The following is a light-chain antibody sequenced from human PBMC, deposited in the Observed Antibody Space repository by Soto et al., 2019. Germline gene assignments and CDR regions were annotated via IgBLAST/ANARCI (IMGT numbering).Light chain of an antibody. J-gene: IGKJ5*01. Sequence: EIMMTQSPATLSVSPGERATLSCRASQSVSNNVAWYQQKPGQAPRLLIYYASTRATGIPARFSGSGSGTEFTLTISSLQSEDFALYYCQQYNNWPPITCGQGTRLEIK. CDR2: YAS. CDR1: QSVSNN. V-gene: IGKV3-15*01. CDR3: QQYNNWPPIT.